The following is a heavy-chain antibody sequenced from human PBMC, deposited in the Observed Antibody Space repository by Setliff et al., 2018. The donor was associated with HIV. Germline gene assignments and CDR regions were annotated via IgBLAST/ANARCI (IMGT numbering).Heavy chain of an antibody. D-gene: IGHD2-8*02. CDR3: ARDTGVNVAPDGRGYHTFDF. CDR2: IYHRGGT. V-gene: IGHV4-38-2*02. Sequence: SETLSLTCSVSGSSISSNSYWWAWIRQPPGKGLEYIGTIYHRGGTFNNPSLKSRVVMSVDTSKNQFSLKSTSVTAADTATYYCARDTGVNVAPDGRGYHTFDFWGRGTMVTVSS. CDR1: GSSISSNSY. J-gene: IGHJ3*01.